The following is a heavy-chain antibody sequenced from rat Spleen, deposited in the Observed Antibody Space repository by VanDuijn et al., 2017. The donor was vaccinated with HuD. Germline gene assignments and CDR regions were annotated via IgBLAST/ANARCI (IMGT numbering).Heavy chain of an antibody. CDR1: GFSLTSYG. V-gene: IGHV2S8*01. Sequence: QVQLKESGPDLVQPSQTLSLTCTVSGFSLTSYGVSWVRQTPGKGLEWIAGISRGGNTYHNSALKSRLSISRDTSKSQVFLKMNSLQAEDSAMYFCARDGAMYPYGVMDAWGQGASVTVSS. J-gene: IGHJ4*01. D-gene: IGHD1-6*01. CDR3: ARDGAMYPYGVMDA. CDR2: ISRGGNT.